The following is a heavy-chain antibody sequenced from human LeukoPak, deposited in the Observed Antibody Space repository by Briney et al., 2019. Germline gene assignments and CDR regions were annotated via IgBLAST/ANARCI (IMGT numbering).Heavy chain of an antibody. CDR1: GFTFSSYS. D-gene: IGHD3-10*02. V-gene: IGHV3-48*01. Sequence: GGSLRLSCAASGFTFSSYSMLWVRQAPGKGLEWVSYISSSSSTIYYADSVKGRFTISRDNAKNSLYLQMNSLRAEDTAVYYCAELGITMIGGVWGKGTTVTISS. CDR3: AELGITMIGGV. CDR2: ISSSSSTI. J-gene: IGHJ6*04.